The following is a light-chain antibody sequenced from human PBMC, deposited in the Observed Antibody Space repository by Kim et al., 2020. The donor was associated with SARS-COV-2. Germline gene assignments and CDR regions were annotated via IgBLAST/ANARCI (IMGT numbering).Light chain of an antibody. J-gene: IGKJ1*01. CDR3: QQYDSYSGT. Sequence: AAVGDRVTITCRASQSISSWLAWYQQKPGKAPKLLIYDASTLESGVPSRFSGSGSGTEVALTISSLQPDDFAPYYGQQYDSYSGTLGQGTKVDIK. CDR2: DAS. CDR1: QSISSW. V-gene: IGKV1-5*01.